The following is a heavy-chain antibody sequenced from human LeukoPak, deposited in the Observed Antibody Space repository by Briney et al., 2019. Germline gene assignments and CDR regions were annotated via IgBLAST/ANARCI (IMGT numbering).Heavy chain of an antibody. CDR3: ASMVTPDYYYYYYMDV. V-gene: IGHV3-23*01. CDR1: GFTFSSYA. Sequence: GGSLRLSCAASGFTFSSYAMSWVRQAPGKGLEWVSAISGSGGSTYYADSVKGRFTISRDNSKNTLYLQMNSLRAEDTAVYYCASMVTPDYYYYYYMDVWGKGTTVTVSS. J-gene: IGHJ6*03. D-gene: IGHD5-18*01. CDR2: ISGSGGST.